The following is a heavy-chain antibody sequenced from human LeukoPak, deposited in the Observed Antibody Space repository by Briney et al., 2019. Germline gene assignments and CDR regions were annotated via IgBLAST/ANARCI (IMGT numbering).Heavy chain of an antibody. CDR2: INHSGST. D-gene: IGHD2-15*01. Sequence: KPSETLSLTCAVYGGSFSGYYWSWIRQPPGKGLEWIGEINHSGSTNYNPSLKSRVTMSVDTSKNQFSLKLSSVTAADTAVYYCARGSVLPIVVVVAATGGRFDPWGQGTLVTVSS. CDR3: ARGSVLPIVVVVAATGGRFDP. CDR1: GGSFSGYY. V-gene: IGHV4-34*01. J-gene: IGHJ5*02.